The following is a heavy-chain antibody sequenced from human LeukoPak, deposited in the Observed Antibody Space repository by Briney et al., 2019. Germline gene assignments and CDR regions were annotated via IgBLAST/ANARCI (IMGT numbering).Heavy chain of an antibody. J-gene: IGHJ4*02. Sequence: SETLSLTCTVSGGFVSSGSYYWSWIRQPPGKGLEWIGYIYYSGSTNYNPSLKSRVTISVDTSKNQFSLKLSSVTAADTAVYYCARAGEEQLWPFDYRGQGTLVTVSS. D-gene: IGHD5-18*01. V-gene: IGHV4-61*01. CDR1: GGFVSSGSYY. CDR2: IYYSGST. CDR3: ARAGEEQLWPFDY.